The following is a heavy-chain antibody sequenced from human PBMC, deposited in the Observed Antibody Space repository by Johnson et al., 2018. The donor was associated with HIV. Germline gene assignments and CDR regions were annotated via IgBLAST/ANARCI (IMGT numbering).Heavy chain of an antibody. CDR2: ISSNGDST. V-gene: IGHV3-23*04. D-gene: IGHD3-22*01. CDR1: GFTFSSYA. CDR3: AKHSSGYRDAFDI. Sequence: VQLVESGRGLVQPGGSLRLSCAASGFTFSSYAMSWVRQAPGKGLEWVSAISSNGDSTYYANSVKGRFTISRDNSKNTLYLQMNSLRAEDTAVYYCAKHSSGYRDAFDIWGQGTMVTVSS. J-gene: IGHJ3*02.